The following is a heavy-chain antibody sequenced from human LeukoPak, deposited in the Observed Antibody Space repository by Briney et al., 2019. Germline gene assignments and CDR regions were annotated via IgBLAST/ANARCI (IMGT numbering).Heavy chain of an antibody. D-gene: IGHD1-26*01. CDR1: GYSFTSYW. Sequence: GESLKISCKGSGYSFTSYWIGWVRQMPGKGLEWMGIIYPGDSDTRYSPSFQGQVTISADKSISTAYLQWSSLMASDTAMYYCARHTLIVGAYWYFDLWGRGTLVTVSS. CDR3: ARHTLIVGAYWYFDL. CDR2: IYPGDSDT. J-gene: IGHJ2*01. V-gene: IGHV5-51*01.